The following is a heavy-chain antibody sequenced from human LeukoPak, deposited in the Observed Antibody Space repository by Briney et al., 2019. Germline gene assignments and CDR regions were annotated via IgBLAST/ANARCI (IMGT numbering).Heavy chain of an antibody. CDR2: INTNNGNP. Sequence: GASVRVSCTASGYTFTIYAMNGVRQAPGQGREWMGWINTNNGNPMYTQGFTGRFVFSLDTSVSTAYLQISSLKAEDTAVYYCARGLGGSYKTFDYWGQGTLVTVSS. CDR3: ARGLGGSYKTFDY. V-gene: IGHV7-4-1*02. J-gene: IGHJ4*02. CDR1: GYTFTIYA. D-gene: IGHD1-26*01.